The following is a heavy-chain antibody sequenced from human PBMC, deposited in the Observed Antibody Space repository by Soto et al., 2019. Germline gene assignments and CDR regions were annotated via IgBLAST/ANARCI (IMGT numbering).Heavy chain of an antibody. V-gene: IGHV3-21*01. CDR2: ISSSSSYI. D-gene: IGHD2-2*01. CDR3: ARDGRWVVPAAMRGDQGYYMDV. Sequence: GGSLRLSCAASGFTFSSYSMNWVRQAPGKGLEWVSSISSSSSYIYYADSVKGRFTISRDNAKNSLYLQMNSLRAEDTAVYYCARDGRWVVPAAMRGDQGYYMDVWGKGTTVTVSS. J-gene: IGHJ6*03. CDR1: GFTFSSYS.